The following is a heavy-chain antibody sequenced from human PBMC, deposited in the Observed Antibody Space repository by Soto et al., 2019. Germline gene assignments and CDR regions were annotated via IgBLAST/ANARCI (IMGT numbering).Heavy chain of an antibody. V-gene: IGHV3-21*03. CDR2: ISSTTNYI. Sequence: DVQLVESGGGLVKPGGSLRLSCAASGFTFTRYSMNWVRQAPGKGLELVSSISSTTNYIYYGDSMKGRFTISRDNAKNSLYQEMNSLRAEDTAVYYCARESEDLTSNFDYWGQGTLVTVSS. CDR3: ARESEDLTSNFDY. J-gene: IGHJ4*02. CDR1: GFTFTRYS.